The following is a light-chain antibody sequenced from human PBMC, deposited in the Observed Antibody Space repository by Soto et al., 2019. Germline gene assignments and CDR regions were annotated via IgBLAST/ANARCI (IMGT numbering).Light chain of an antibody. V-gene: IGLV3-21*04. CDR3: QVWDSSSDHVV. CDR2: YDS. CDR1: NIGSKS. J-gene: IGLJ2*01. Sequence: SYELTQPPSVSVAPGKTARITCGGKNIGSKSVHWYQQKAGQAPVLVISYDSDRPSGIPERFSGSNSGSTATLTISRVEAGDEAVYYCQVWDSSSDHVVFGGGTKLTVL.